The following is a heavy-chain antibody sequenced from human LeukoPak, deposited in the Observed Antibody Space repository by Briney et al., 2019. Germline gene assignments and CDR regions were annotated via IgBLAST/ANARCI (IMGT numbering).Heavy chain of an antibody. Sequence: GGSLRLSCAASGFTFDDYAMHWVRQAPGKGLEWVSGISWNSGSIGYADSVKGRFTISRDNAKNSLYLQMNSLRAEDTALYYCAKGKTTQTTVPVFDYWGQGTLVTVSS. D-gene: IGHD4-17*01. V-gene: IGHV3-9*01. CDR1: GFTFDDYA. CDR2: ISWNSGSI. J-gene: IGHJ4*02. CDR3: AKGKTTQTTVPVFDY.